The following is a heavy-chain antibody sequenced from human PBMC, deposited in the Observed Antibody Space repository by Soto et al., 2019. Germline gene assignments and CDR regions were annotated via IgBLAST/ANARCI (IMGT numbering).Heavy chain of an antibody. CDR3: ARGTYYYDSSDAFDI. CDR2: INPNSGGT. V-gene: IGHV1-2*02. J-gene: IGHJ3*02. CDR1: GYTFTGYY. D-gene: IGHD3-22*01. Sequence: ASVKVSCKASGYTFTGYYMHWVRQAPGQGLERMGWINPNSGGTNYAQKFQGRVTMTRDTSISTAYMELSRLRSDDTAVYYCARGTYYYDSSDAFDIWGQGTMVTVSS.